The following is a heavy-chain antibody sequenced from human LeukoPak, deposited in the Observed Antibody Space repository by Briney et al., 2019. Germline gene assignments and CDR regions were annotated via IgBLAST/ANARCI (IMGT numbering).Heavy chain of an antibody. V-gene: IGHV1-24*01. D-gene: IGHD5-12*01. CDR2: FDPEDGET. J-gene: IGHJ4*02. Sequence: ASVKVSCKASGYTFTSYYMHWVRQAPGKGLEWMGGFDPEDGETIYAQKFQGRVTMTEDTSTDTAYMELSSLRSEDTAVYYCATEMSTFSGYSGYPEYWGQGTLVTVSS. CDR3: ATEMSTFSGYSGYPEY. CDR1: GYTFTSYY.